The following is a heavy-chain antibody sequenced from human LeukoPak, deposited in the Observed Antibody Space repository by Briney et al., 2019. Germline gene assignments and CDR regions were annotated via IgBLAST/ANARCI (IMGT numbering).Heavy chain of an antibody. V-gene: IGHV4-30-2*01. Sequence: SETLSLTCAVSGGSISSGGYPWSWIRQPPGKGLEWIGYIYHSGTTYYNPTLKSRVTISIDRSKNQFSLKLSSVTAADTAVYYCARVARWGYYFDYWGQGTLVTVSS. CDR2: IYHSGTT. D-gene: IGHD1-26*01. CDR3: ARVARWGYYFDY. J-gene: IGHJ4*02. CDR1: GGSISSGGYP.